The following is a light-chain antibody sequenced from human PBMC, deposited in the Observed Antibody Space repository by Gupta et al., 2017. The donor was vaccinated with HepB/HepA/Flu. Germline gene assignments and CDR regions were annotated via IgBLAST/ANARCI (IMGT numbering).Light chain of an antibody. CDR3: QQVNSYPFT. J-gene: IGKJ2*01. V-gene: IGKV1-9*01. CDR2: ASS. Sequence: IKLTQSPSSMSASVGDRVTLTCRASQGITSYLAWYQQKPGKAPNLLIYASSTLQSGVPSRFSGSGSGTEFTLTISSLQPEDFATYYCQQVNSYPFTFGQGTKLEIK. CDR1: QGITSY.